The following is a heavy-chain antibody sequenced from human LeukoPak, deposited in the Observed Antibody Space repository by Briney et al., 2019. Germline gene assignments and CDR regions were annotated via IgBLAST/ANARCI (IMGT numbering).Heavy chain of an antibody. V-gene: IGHV3-74*01. CDR1: GFTFSNYW. Sequence: PGGSLRLSCAASGFTFSNYWMFWVRQGPGKGLVWVSNINTDGSITNYADSVKGRFSISRDNAKNTLYLQMNSLRAEDTAVYYCGRDNNYKVDVWGKGTTVTVSS. CDR2: INTDGSIT. D-gene: IGHD5-24*01. CDR3: GRDNNYKVDV. J-gene: IGHJ6*04.